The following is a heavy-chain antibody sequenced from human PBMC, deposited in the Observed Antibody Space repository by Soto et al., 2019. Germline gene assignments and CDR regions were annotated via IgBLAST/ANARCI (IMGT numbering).Heavy chain of an antibody. CDR3: ARPDGSSIVGAFDM. Sequence: GESLKISCKGSGYNFANYWIGWVRQMPGKGLEWMGIIYPGNSDTRYSPSFQGQVTISADTSISTAYLEWSSLKASDTAMYYCARPDGSSIVGAFDMWGQGTMVTVSS. J-gene: IGHJ3*02. V-gene: IGHV5-51*01. CDR2: IYPGNSDT. D-gene: IGHD1-26*01. CDR1: GYNFANYW.